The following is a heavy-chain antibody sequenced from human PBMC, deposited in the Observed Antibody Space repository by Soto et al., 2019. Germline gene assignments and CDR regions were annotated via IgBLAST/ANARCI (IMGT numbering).Heavy chain of an antibody. V-gene: IGHV1-2*02. CDR2: IIANSGNT. CDR1: GYTFTGYY. J-gene: IGHJ4*02. D-gene: IGHD1-26*01. Sequence: GASVKVSCKASGYTFTGYYMHWVRQARGQGLEWMGWIIANSGNTNYAQKFQGRVTITRDMSTSTAYMELSSLRSEDTAVYYCAALWELLFWGQGILVTVSS. CDR3: AALWELLF.